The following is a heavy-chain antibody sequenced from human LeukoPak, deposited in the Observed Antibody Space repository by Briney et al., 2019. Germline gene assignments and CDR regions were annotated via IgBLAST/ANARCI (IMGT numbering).Heavy chain of an antibody. CDR2: INYSRSS. D-gene: IGHD3-9*01. Sequence: PSQTLSLTCTVSGGSISSSSYYSGWVRQPRGKWLEWSGSINYSRSSYYNPSLKSRVTISVDTSKNQFSLQLSSVTAADTAVYYCARVGVRYFVWLLSNQFDYWGQGTLVTVSS. CDR1: GGSISSSSYY. J-gene: IGHJ4*02. CDR3: ARVGVRYFVWLLSNQFDY. V-gene: IGHV4-39*07.